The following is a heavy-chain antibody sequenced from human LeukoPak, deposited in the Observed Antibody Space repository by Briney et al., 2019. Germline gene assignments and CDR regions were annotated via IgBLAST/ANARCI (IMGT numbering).Heavy chain of an antibody. CDR3: ARGKRRFDS. CDR2: MSASGSSR. Sequence: GGSLRLSCAAFGFNFSDYYMSWIRQTPGKGLEWVSYMSASGSSRYYAASVQGRFSISRDNVNHSLFLQMNILRAEDTAVYYCARGKRRFDSWGQGTLVTVSS. V-gene: IGHV3-11*01. CDR1: GFNFSDYY. J-gene: IGHJ4*02.